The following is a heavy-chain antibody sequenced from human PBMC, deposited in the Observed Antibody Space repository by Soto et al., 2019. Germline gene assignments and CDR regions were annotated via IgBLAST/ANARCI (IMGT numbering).Heavy chain of an antibody. Sequence: VQLVESGGGLVQPGGSLRLSCAVSGFTFSSSEMYWVRQAPGKGLEWISYIHPSGQPIFYADSVKGRFTISRDNASNSLFLQMNSLRAEDTAVYYCARRASRWGQGTMVTVSS. CDR3: ARRASR. CDR2: IHPSGQPI. V-gene: IGHV3-48*03. CDR1: GFTFSSSE. J-gene: IGHJ3*01. D-gene: IGHD1-26*01.